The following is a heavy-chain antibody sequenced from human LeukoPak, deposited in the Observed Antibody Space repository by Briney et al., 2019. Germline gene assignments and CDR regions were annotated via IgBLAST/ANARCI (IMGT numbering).Heavy chain of an antibody. D-gene: IGHD6-19*01. Sequence: GGSLRLSCAASGVTFANYAMTWVRQAPGKGLEWVSGISISGGSTDYADSVKGRFTISRDNSKNTLYLQMNSLRAEDTAVYYCAKVPAGNKVEYWGQGTLVTVSS. CDR2: ISISGGST. CDR1: GVTFANYA. CDR3: AKVPAGNKVEY. J-gene: IGHJ4*02. V-gene: IGHV3-23*01.